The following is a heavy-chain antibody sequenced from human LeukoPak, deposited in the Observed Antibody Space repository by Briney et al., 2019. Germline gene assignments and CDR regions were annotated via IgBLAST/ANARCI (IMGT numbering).Heavy chain of an antibody. D-gene: IGHD1-20*01. Sequence: PSETLSLTCTVSGYSISSGYYWSWIRQPPGKGLEWIGEINHSGSTNYNPSLKSRVTISVDTSKNQFSLKLSSVTAADTAMYYCARNRPAGYNWNPRNRPYYYYYMDVWGKGTTVTVSS. CDR1: GYSISSGYY. CDR3: ARNRPAGYNWNPRNRPYYYYYMDV. CDR2: INHSGST. V-gene: IGHV4-38-2*02. J-gene: IGHJ6*03.